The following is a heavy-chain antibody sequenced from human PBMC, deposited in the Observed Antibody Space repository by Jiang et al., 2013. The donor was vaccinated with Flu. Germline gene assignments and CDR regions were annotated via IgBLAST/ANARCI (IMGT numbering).Heavy chain of an antibody. D-gene: IGHD5-18*01. V-gene: IGHV5-51*01. J-gene: IGHJ4*02. CDR2: IYPGDSDT. CDR1: ISNFTTYW. CDR3: ARPGSRELWFSLGFDY. Sequence: GAEVKKPGESLKISCKGSISNFTTYWIGWVRQMPGKGLEWMGIIYPGDSDTRYGPSFQGQVTISADKSISTAYLQWSSLKASDTAMYYCARPGSRELWFSLGFDYWGQGTLVTVSS.